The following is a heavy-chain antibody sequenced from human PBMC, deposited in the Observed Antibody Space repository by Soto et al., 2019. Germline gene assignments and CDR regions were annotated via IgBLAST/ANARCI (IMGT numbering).Heavy chain of an antibody. CDR3: ARDHPTSYYYGPRFDP. Sequence: GGSLRLSCAASGFTFDDYAMHWVRQAPGKGLEWVAVISYDGSNKYYADSVKGRFTISRDNSKNTLYLQMNSLRAEDTAVYYCARDHPTSYYYGPRFDPWGQGTLVTVSS. CDR1: GFTFDDYA. D-gene: IGHD3-10*01. J-gene: IGHJ5*02. CDR2: ISYDGSNK. V-gene: IGHV3-30-3*01.